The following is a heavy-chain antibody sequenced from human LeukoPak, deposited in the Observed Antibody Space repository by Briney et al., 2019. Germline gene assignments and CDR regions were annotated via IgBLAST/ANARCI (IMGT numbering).Heavy chain of an antibody. CDR3: ARDITMVRGVNKANFDY. CDR1: GGSISSSSYY. CDR2: IYYSGST. J-gene: IGHJ4*02. V-gene: IGHV4-39*07. D-gene: IGHD3-10*01. Sequence: SETLSLTCTVSGGSISSSSYYWGWIRQPPGKGLEWIGSIYYSGSTYYNPSLKSRVTISVDTSKNQFSLKLSSVTAADTAVYYCARDITMVRGVNKANFDYWGQAPLVTVSS.